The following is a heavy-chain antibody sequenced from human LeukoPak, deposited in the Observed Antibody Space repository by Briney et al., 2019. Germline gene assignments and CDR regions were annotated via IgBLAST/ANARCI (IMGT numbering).Heavy chain of an antibody. J-gene: IGHJ3*02. V-gene: IGHV4-59*01. D-gene: IGHD6-19*01. CDR1: GGSISSYY. Sequence: SETLSLTCTVSGGSISSYYWSWIRQPPGKGLEWIGHIYYSGSTNYNPSLKSRVTISVDTSKNQFSLKLSSVTAADTAVYYCARVESGYSSGWYSPHDAFDIWGQGTMVTVSS. CDR2: IYYSGST. CDR3: ARVESGYSSGWYSPHDAFDI.